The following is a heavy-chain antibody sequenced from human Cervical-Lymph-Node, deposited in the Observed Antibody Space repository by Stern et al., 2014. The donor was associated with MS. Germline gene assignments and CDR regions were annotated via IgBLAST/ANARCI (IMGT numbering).Heavy chain of an antibody. Sequence: VQLVESGGGVVQPGRSLRLSCAASGFTLSSYALHWVRQAPGKGLAGVAVISYDGSDKYYANSVKGRFPISRDNSKNTLDLQMNSLRPEDTAVYYCARVWTTFSVHYYYGMDVWGQGTTVTVSS. CDR2: ISYDGSDK. CDR1: GFTLSSYA. D-gene: IGHD2/OR15-2a*01. V-gene: IGHV3-30*01. J-gene: IGHJ6*02. CDR3: ARVWTTFSVHYYYGMDV.